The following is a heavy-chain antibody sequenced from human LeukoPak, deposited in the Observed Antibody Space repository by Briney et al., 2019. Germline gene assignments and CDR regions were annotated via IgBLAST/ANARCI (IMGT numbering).Heavy chain of an antibody. CDR3: ARYYGSGSYACDY. J-gene: IGHJ4*02. CDR1: GFTFSSYY. V-gene: IGHV3-74*01. CDR2: MNSDGSST. Sequence: GGSLRLSCAASGFTFSSYYMHWVRQAPGKGLVWVSRMNSDGSSTSYADSVKGRFTISGDNAKNTLYLQMNSLRAEDTGVYYCARYYGSGSYACDYWGQGTLVTVSS. D-gene: IGHD3-10*01.